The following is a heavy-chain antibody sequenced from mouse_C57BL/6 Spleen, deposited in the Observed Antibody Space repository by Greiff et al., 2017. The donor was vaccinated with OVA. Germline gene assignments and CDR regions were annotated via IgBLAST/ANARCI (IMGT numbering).Heavy chain of an antibody. CDR1: GYTFTSYW. V-gene: IGHV1-50*01. D-gene: IGHD1-1*01. Sequence: VQLQQSGAELVKPGASVKLSCKASGYTFTSYWMQWVNQRPGQGLEWIGEIDPSDSYTNYTQKFKGQVTLTVDTSSSAAYMQLSILTSEDSAGYDCARRDYGSSAYYFDDWGQGTTLTVSS. CDR2: IDPSDSYT. J-gene: IGHJ2*01. CDR3: ARRDYGSSAYYFDD.